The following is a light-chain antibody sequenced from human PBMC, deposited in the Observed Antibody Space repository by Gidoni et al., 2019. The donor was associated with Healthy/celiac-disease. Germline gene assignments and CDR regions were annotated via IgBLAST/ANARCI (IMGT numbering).Light chain of an antibody. CDR2: DVS. J-gene: IGLJ1*01. CDR3: CSYAGSYGV. Sequence: QSALTQPRPVSGSPGQSVTISCTGTSSDVGGYNYVSWYQQHPGKAPKLMIYDVSKRPSGVPDRFSGSKSGNTASLTISGLQAEDEADYYCCSYAGSYGVFGTGTKVTVL. V-gene: IGLV2-11*01. CDR1: SSDVGGYNY.